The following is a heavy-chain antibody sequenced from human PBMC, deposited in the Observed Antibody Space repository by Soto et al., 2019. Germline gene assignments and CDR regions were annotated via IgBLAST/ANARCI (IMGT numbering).Heavy chain of an antibody. V-gene: IGHV3-30*14. CDR3: ARATSGYSSSWAGYYFDY. J-gene: IGHJ4*02. CDR1: GFTFSNYA. D-gene: IGHD6-13*01. Sequence: GGSLRLSCGASGFTFSNYAMYWVRQAPGKGPEWVAVISYHGSNKYYADSVKGRFTISRDNSKNTLYLQMNSLRAEDTAVYYCARATSGYSSSWAGYYFDYWGQGTLVTAPQ. CDR2: ISYHGSNK.